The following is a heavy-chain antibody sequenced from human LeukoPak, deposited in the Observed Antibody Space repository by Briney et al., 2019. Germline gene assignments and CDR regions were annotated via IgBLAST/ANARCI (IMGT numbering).Heavy chain of an antibody. V-gene: IGHV1-3*01. D-gene: IGHD2-21*02. Sequence: VASVKVSCKASGYTFTSYAMHWVRQAPGQRLEWMGWINAGNGNTKYSQKFQGRVTITRDTSASTAYMELSSLRSEDTAVYYCARDPLYCGGDCYLDYWGQGTLVTVSS. J-gene: IGHJ4*02. CDR3: ARDPLYCGGDCYLDY. CDR2: INAGNGNT. CDR1: GYTFTSYA.